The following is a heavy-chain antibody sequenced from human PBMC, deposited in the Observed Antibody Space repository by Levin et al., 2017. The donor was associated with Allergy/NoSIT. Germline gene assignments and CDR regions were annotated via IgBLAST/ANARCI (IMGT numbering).Heavy chain of an antibody. CDR3: ARGASWIAARLGYYYGMDV. D-gene: IGHD6-6*01. Sequence: SETLSLTCAVYGGSFSGYYWSWIRQPPGKGLEWIGEINHSGSTNYNPSLKSRVTISVDTSKNQFSLKLSSVTAADTAVYYCARGASWIAARLGYYYGMDVWGQGTTVTVSS. CDR2: INHSGST. V-gene: IGHV4-34*01. CDR1: GGSFSGYY. J-gene: IGHJ6*02.